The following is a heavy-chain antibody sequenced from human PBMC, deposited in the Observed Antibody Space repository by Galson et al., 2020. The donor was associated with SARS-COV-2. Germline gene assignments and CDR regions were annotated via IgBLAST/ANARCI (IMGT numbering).Heavy chain of an antibody. Sequence: GGSLRLSCAASGFTFSTSALHWVRQAPGKGLEWVAVISNDGNDKKFADSVKGRFTIFRDNPKNTLYLQMNSLRAEDTAVYYCAKDKKIISADDYFDNWGQGTLVTVSS. CDR2: ISNDGNDK. V-gene: IGHV3-30*18. D-gene: IGHD6-13*01. CDR1: GFTFSTSA. J-gene: IGHJ4*02. CDR3: AKDKKIISADDYFDN.